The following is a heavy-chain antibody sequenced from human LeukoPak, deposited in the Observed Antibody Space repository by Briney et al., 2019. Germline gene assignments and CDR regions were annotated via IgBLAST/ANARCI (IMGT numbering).Heavy chain of an antibody. V-gene: IGHV4-34*01. Sequence: SETLSLTCAVYGESFSGYYWSWIRQPPGKGLEWIGEINQSGSTNYNSSLKGRATISVDSSKNQFSLRLSSVTAADTAVYYCASATSVYYYYHGMDVWGQGTSVTVSS. CDR3: ASATSVYYYYHGMDV. J-gene: IGHJ6*02. CDR2: INQSGST. CDR1: GESFSGYY.